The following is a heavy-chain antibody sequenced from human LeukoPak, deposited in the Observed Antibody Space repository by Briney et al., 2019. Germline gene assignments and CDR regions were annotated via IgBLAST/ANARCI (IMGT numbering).Heavy chain of an antibody. J-gene: IGHJ4*02. CDR1: GFTFSDYW. Sequence: SGGSLRLSCTASGFTFSDYWMMWVRQAPGKGLEWVANIKQDGSAKYYVDSVKGRFTISRDNAKNSLYLQMDSLRVEDTATYYCARWRGSTSERSDYWGQGTLVTVS. CDR2: IKQDGSAK. V-gene: IGHV3-7*01. CDR3: ARWRGSTSERSDY. D-gene: IGHD2-2*01.